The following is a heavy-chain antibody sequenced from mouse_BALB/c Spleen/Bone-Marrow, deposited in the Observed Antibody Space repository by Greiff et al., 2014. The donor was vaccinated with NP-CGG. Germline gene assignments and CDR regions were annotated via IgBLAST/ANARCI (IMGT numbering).Heavy chain of an antibody. V-gene: IGHV3-2*02. Sequence: EVQLVESGPGLVKPSQSLSLTCTVTGYSITSDYAWNWIRQFPGNKLEWMGYISHSGSTSYNPSLKSRISITRDKSKNQFFLQLNSVTTEDTATYYCANWGPYYFDYWGQGTTLTVSS. D-gene: IGHD4-1*02. J-gene: IGHJ2*01. CDR3: ANWGPYYFDY. CDR2: ISHSGST. CDR1: GYSITSDYA.